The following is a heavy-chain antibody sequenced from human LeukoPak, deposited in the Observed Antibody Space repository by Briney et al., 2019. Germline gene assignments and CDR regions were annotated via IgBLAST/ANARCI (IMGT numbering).Heavy chain of an antibody. D-gene: IGHD6-19*01. J-gene: IGHJ4*02. Sequence: GGSLRLSCAASGFTFSSYGMHWVRQAPGKGLEWVAIIWYDGSNNYYADSVKGRFTISRDYSKNTLSLQMNSLRAEDTAVYYCARDSIAVAGCFDSWGQGTLVTVSS. CDR2: IWYDGSNN. CDR1: GFTFSSYG. CDR3: ARDSIAVAGCFDS. V-gene: IGHV3-33*01.